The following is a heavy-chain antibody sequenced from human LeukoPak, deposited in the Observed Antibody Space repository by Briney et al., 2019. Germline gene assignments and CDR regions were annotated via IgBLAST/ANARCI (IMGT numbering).Heavy chain of an antibody. D-gene: IGHD3-10*01. CDR3: AKYLIYGSGTDKWFDP. CDR1: GFTFSSYA. CDR2: MSGSGDLT. J-gene: IGHJ5*02. Sequence: PGGSLRLSCAASGFTFSSYAMSWVRQAPGKGLEWVSCMSGSGDLTYYADSVKGRFTISRDNSKNTLYLQMNSLRAEDTAVYYCAKYLIYGSGTDKWFDPWGQGALVTVSS. V-gene: IGHV3-23*01.